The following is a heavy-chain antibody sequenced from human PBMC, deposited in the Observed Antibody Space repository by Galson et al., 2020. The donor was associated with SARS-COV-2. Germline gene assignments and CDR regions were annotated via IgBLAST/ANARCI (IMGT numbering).Heavy chain of an antibody. CDR1: GFTISSYG. CDR3: AKDGFQGGGFAS. V-gene: IGHV3-30*18. CDR2: IAYDGSNK. D-gene: IGHD3-16*01. Sequence: GGTLRLSCAASGFTISSYGMHRGRQEPGKGLEGGAVIAYDGSNKYYADSVKGRFTISRDNSKNTLYLNMNSLRAEDTAVYYCAKDGFQGGGFASWGQGTLVTVSS. J-gene: IGHJ4*02.